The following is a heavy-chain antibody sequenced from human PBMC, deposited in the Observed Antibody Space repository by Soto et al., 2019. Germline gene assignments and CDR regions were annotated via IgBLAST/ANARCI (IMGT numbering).Heavy chain of an antibody. CDR3: ARGLYYIAVAGTCFDI. D-gene: IGHD6-19*01. J-gene: IGHJ3*02. V-gene: IGHV3-74*01. CDR1: GFTFSSYW. Sequence: GGSLRLSCAASGFTFSSYWMHWVRQAPGKGLVWVSRINSDGSSTSYADSVKGRFTISRDNAKNTLYLQMNSLRAEDTAVYYCARGLYYIAVAGTCFDIWGQGTMVTVSS. CDR2: INSDGSST.